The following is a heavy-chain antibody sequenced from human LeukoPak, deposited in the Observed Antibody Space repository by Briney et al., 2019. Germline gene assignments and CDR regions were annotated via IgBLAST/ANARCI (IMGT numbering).Heavy chain of an antibody. Sequence: SETLSLTCAVSGYSIRSGDYWGWIRKSPGKGLDWTGSIYHSGSTHYNPSLKSRVTISVDTSKNQFSLMLSSVTAADTAVYFCARNRSLTTTPGFDHWGQGTLVTVSS. CDR1: GYSIRSGDY. CDR3: ARNRSLTTTPGFDH. D-gene: IGHD4-11*01. J-gene: IGHJ4*02. V-gene: IGHV4-38-2*01. CDR2: IYHSGST.